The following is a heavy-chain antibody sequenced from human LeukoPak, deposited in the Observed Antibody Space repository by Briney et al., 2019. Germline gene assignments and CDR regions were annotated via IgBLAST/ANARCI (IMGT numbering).Heavy chain of an antibody. V-gene: IGHV3-30*02. Sequence: PGGSLRLSCAASGFTFSSYGMHWVRQAPGKGLEWVAFIRYDGSNKYYADSVKGRFTISRDNSKNTLYLQMNSLRAEDTAVYYCAKDRGYGVVVVPAAIHNWGQGTLVTVSS. CDR1: GFTFSSYG. CDR3: AKDRGYGVVVVPAAIHN. D-gene: IGHD2-2*02. CDR2: IRYDGSNK. J-gene: IGHJ4*02.